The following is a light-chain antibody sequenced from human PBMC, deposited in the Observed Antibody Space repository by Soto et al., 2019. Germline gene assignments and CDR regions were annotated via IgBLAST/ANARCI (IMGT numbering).Light chain of an antibody. CDR3: QQYGSSPPYT. CDR1: QSVSSSY. J-gene: IGKJ2*01. Sequence: EIVLTQSPGTLSLSPGERATLSCRASQSVSSSYLAWYQQKPGQAPRLLIYGASGRATGIPDRFSGSGSGTDFTLTISSLEPEDFAVYYCQQYGSSPPYTFGQGTKLEIK. V-gene: IGKV3-20*01. CDR2: GAS.